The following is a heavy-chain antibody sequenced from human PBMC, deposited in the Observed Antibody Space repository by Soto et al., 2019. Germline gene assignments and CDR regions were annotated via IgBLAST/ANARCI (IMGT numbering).Heavy chain of an antibody. D-gene: IGHD3-9*01. V-gene: IGHV3-7*01. Sequence: PAGSLRLSCASSGDTLSIYWMSWVRQAPGKGLEWVANIKQDGSEKYYVDSVKGRFTISRDNAKNSLYLQMNSLRAEDTALYYCARLSGRYFDWYIGPGAFDIWGQGTMVTVSS. CDR1: GDTLSIYW. J-gene: IGHJ3*02. CDR2: IKQDGSEK. CDR3: ARLSGRYFDWYIGPGAFDI.